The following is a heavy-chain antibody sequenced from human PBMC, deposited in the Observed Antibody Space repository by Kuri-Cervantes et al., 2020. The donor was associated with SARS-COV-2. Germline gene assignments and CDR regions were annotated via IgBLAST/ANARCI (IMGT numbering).Heavy chain of an antibody. CDR2: VRGKANNYAT. CDR3: ARDQARSILIDY. D-gene: IGHD1-26*01. V-gene: IGHV3-73*01. Sequence: GGSLRLSCEVSGFLFSASAIHWVRQASGKGLEWVGRVRGKANNYATAYAASVKGRFTISRDDSKNMAYLQMHSLKTEDTAVYYCARDQARSILIDYWGQGTLVTVSS. J-gene: IGHJ4*02. CDR1: GFLFSASA.